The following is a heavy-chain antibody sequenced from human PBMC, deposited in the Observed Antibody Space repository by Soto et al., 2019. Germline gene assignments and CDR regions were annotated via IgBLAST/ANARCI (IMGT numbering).Heavy chain of an antibody. CDR3: ARDWVATMIEGTAIDY. J-gene: IGHJ4*02. V-gene: IGHV3-7*05. D-gene: IGHD3-22*01. Sequence: GGSLRLSCAASGFTFSSYAMSWVRQAPGKGLEWVANIKQDGSEKYYVDSVKGRFTISRDNAKNSLYLQMNSLRAEDTAVYYCARDWVATMIEGTAIDYWGQGTLVTVSS. CDR2: IKQDGSEK. CDR1: GFTFSSYA.